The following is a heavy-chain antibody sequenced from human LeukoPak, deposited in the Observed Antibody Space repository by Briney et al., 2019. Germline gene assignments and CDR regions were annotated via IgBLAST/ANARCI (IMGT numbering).Heavy chain of an antibody. CDR3: ARGGGYGDYAFDY. CDR2: ISGDGVSP. D-gene: IGHD4-17*01. V-gene: IGHV3-23*01. J-gene: IGHJ4*02. Sequence: GGSLRLSCAASGFTFNNYALAWVRQTPEKGLECVSAISGDGVSPYYVDSVRGRFTVSRDNSKNTLYLQMNSLRAEDTAVYYCARGGGYGDYAFDYWGQGTLVTVSS. CDR1: GFTFNNYA.